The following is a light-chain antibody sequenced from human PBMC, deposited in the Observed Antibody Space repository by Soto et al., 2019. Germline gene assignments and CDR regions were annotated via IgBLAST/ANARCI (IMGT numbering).Light chain of an antibody. V-gene: IGKV3-20*01. CDR2: GAS. Sequence: EIVLTQSPGILSLSPGERATLSCRASQSVSSSYLAWYQQKPGQAPRLLIYGASSRATGIPDRFSGSGSGTDFTLTISRLEPEDFAVYYCQQYGSSPWPFGQGTK. CDR3: QQYGSSPWP. CDR1: QSVSSSY. J-gene: IGKJ1*01.